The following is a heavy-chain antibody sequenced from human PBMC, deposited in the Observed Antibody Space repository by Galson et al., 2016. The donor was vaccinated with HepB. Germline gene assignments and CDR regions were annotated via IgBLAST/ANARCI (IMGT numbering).Heavy chain of an antibody. Sequence: SLRLSCAASGFTFSSCHMSWVRQAPGTGLEWVSTISGSADSAHYADSVKGRFTISRDNSKNTLSLQMHSLRAEDTTVYYCPKAMAGKDVFDIWGQGTKVTVSS. CDR1: GFTFSSCH. CDR3: PKAMAGKDVFDI. J-gene: IGHJ3*02. V-gene: IGHV3-23*01. D-gene: IGHD2-8*01. CDR2: ISGSADSA.